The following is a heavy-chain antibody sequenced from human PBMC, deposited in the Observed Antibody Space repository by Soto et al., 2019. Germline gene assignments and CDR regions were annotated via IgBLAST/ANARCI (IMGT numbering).Heavy chain of an antibody. CDR3: ARGCSSNDCYTNYYYHYAMDV. CDR2: ISYDGRKK. V-gene: IGHV3-30*04. D-gene: IGHD2-2*02. Sequence: PGGSLRLSCAASGFTFSSYAMHWARQAPGKGLEWVAVISYDGRKKDYADSVKGRFTISRDNSNNTVYLQMNGLRAEDTAVYYCARGCSSNDCYTNYYYHYAMDVWGHGTTVTVSS. J-gene: IGHJ6*02. CDR1: GFTFSSYA.